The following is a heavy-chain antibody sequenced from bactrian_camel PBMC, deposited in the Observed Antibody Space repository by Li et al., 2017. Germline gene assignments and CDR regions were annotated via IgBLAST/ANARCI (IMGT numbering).Heavy chain of an antibody. CDR3: AAKGGGYCGTDSPEIFAS. CDR2: ILVGGGVT. D-gene: IGHD2*01. CDR1: GPSVT. V-gene: IGHV3-3*01. J-gene: IGHJ4*01. Sequence: QVQLVESGGGSVQAGGSLRLSCVASGPSVTMAWFRQAPGKEREGVASILVGGGVTFYAPSVKGRVTISQDNAKNNVYLEMNSLVTDDTAMYYCAAKGGGYCGTDSPEIFASWGQGTQVTVS.